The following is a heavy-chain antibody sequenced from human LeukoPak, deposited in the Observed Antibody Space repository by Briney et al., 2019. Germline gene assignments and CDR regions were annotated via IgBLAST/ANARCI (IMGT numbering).Heavy chain of an antibody. Sequence: GGSLRLSCVASGFTFSNYAMTWVRQAPGKGLEWVSGITDSGGRTYYADSVKGRFTISRDSSKNTLYLQMSSLRAEDTAVYFCARRHYDRTGYYYVDWGQGTLVTVS. CDR1: GFTFSNYA. V-gene: IGHV3-23*01. CDR2: ITDSGGRT. CDR3: ARRHYDRTGYYYVD. J-gene: IGHJ4*02. D-gene: IGHD3-22*01.